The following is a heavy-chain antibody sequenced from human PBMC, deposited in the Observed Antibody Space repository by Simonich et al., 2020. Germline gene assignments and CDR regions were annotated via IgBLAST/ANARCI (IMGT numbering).Heavy chain of an antibody. J-gene: IGHJ6*03. V-gene: IGHV1-2*02. CDR1: GYTFTGYY. D-gene: IGHD7-27*01. CDR3: ARGALTGDYYYMDV. CDR2: INPTSGGT. Sequence: QVQLVQSGAEVKKPGASVKVSCKASGYTFTGYYMHWVRQAPGQGLEWMGGINPTSGGTNYAQKIQGRVTMTRDTSISTAYMELSRLRSDDTAVYYCARGALTGDYYYMDVWGKGTTVTVSS.